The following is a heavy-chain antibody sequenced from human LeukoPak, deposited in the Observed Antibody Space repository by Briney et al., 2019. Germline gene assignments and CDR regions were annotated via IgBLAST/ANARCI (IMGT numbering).Heavy chain of an antibody. V-gene: IGHV4-59*01. CDR1: GGSISSYY. Sequence: PSETLSLTCTVSGGSISSYYWSWIRQPPGKGLEWIGYIYYSGSTNYNPSLKSRVTISVDTSKNRFSLKLSSVTATDTAVYYCARELDDSSGSDAFDIWGQGTMVTVSS. CDR3: ARELDDSSGSDAFDI. J-gene: IGHJ3*02. D-gene: IGHD3-22*01. CDR2: IYYSGST.